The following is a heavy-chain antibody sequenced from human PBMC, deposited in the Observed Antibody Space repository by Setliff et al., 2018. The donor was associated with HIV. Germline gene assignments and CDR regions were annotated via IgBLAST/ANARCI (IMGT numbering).Heavy chain of an antibody. CDR2: ISHSGTYT. CDR3: ARKLQPGYGMDV. J-gene: IGHJ6*02. Sequence: GGSLRLSCAGSGFSFGDHYVAWIRQSPGKGLEWISYISHSGTYTNYADSVKGRFTISRDNSKNSLYLQMDSLRAEDTTVYYCARKLQPGYGMDVWGQGTTVTVSS. V-gene: IGHV3-11*06. D-gene: IGHD5-18*01. CDR1: GFSFGDHY.